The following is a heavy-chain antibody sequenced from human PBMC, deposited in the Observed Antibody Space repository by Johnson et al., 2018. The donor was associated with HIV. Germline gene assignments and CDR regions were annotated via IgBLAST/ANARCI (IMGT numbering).Heavy chain of an antibody. CDR3: STGFSSWAFDI. CDR1: GFTFTNAW. V-gene: IGHV3-15*05. Sequence: VQLVESGGGLVKPGGSLRLSCAASGFTFTNAWMTWVRQAPGKGLEWVGRIKSKTDGGTTDYAAPVKGKFSISSDDSKNTLYLQMNSLKTEDTAVYYCSTGFSSWAFDIWGQGTMVTVSS. J-gene: IGHJ3*02. CDR2: IKSKTDGGTT. D-gene: IGHD6-13*01.